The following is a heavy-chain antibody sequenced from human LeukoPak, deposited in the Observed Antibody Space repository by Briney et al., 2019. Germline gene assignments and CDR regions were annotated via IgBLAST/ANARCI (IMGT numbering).Heavy chain of an antibody. CDR2: ISGSGGST. Sequence: PGGSLRLSCAASGFTFTNYAMNWVRQSPGKGLEWVSLISGSGGSTYYADSVKGRFTISRDNSKNTLYLQMNSLRAEDTAVYYCAKERKGVRWNYFDYWGQGTLVTVSS. V-gene: IGHV3-23*01. D-gene: IGHD3-3*01. CDR3: AKERKGVRWNYFDY. J-gene: IGHJ4*02. CDR1: GFTFTNYA.